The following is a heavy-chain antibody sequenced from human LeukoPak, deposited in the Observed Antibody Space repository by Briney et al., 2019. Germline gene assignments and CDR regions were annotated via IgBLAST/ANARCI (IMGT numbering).Heavy chain of an antibody. D-gene: IGHD3-22*01. J-gene: IGHJ4*02. Sequence: SGGSLRLSCASSGFTFSSYWMHWVRQAPGKGLVWVSRINIDGSSTIYADSVKGRFTISRDNAKNSLYLQMNSLRAEDTAVYYCARDPYYYDSSGYYGEGFDYWGQGTLVTVSS. V-gene: IGHV3-74*01. CDR2: INIDGSST. CDR1: GFTFSSYW. CDR3: ARDPYYYDSSGYYGEGFDY.